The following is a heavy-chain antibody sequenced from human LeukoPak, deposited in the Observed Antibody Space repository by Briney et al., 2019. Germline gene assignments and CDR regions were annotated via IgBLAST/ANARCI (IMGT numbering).Heavy chain of an antibody. Sequence: SETLSLTCAVYGGSFSGYYWSWIRQPPGKGLEWIGEINHGGSTNYNPSLKSRVTISVDTSKNQFSLRLSSVTAADTAVYYCARGTRRRYYYGSGSYSDAFDIWGQGTMVTVSS. CDR2: INHGGST. CDR3: ARGTRRRYYYGSGSYSDAFDI. CDR1: GGSFSGYY. V-gene: IGHV4-34*01. J-gene: IGHJ3*02. D-gene: IGHD3-10*01.